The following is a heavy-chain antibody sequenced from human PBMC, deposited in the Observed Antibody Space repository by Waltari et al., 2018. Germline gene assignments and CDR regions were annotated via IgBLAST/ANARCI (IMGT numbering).Heavy chain of an antibody. Sequence: QVQLQESGPGLVKPSQTLSLTCTVSGGSISSGGYYWSWIRQHPGKGLEWIGYIDYSGSTYYNPSLKSRVTISVDTSKNQFSLKLSSVTAADTAVYYCARGNYQRSSSWDFDYWGQGTLVTVSS. CDR1: GGSISSGGYY. CDR2: IDYSGST. CDR3: ARGNYQRSSSWDFDY. J-gene: IGHJ4*02. V-gene: IGHV4-31*03. D-gene: IGHD6-13*01.